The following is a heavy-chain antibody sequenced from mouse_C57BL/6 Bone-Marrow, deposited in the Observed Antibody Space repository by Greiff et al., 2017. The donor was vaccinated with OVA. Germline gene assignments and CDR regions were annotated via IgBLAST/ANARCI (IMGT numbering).Heavy chain of an antibody. CDR2: ISYSGST. CDR3: AREGLGRDYFDY. V-gene: IGHV3-8*01. Sequence: VQLKESGPGLAKPSQTLSLTCSVTGYSITSDYWNWIRQFPGNKLEYMGYISYSGSTYYNPSLKSRISITRDTSKNQYYLQLNSVTTEDTATYYCAREGLGRDYFDYWGQATTLTVSS. D-gene: IGHD4-1*01. CDR1: GYSITSDY. J-gene: IGHJ2*01.